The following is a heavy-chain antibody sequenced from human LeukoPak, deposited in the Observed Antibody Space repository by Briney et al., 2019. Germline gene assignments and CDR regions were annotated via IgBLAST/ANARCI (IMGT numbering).Heavy chain of an antibody. CDR2: IYWNDDK. Sequence: SGPTLVKPTQTLTLTSTFSGFSLSTRGVGVGWIRQPPGKALEWLSLIYWNDDKRYSPSLKSRLTITKDTSKNQVVLTMTNMDPVDTATYYCAHRSIAAAGPRFDYWGQGTLVTVSS. D-gene: IGHD6-13*01. CDR1: GFSLSTRGVG. CDR3: AHRSIAAAGPRFDY. V-gene: IGHV2-5*01. J-gene: IGHJ4*02.